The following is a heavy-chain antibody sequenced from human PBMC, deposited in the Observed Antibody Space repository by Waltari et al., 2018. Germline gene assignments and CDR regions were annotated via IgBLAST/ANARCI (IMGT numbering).Heavy chain of an antibody. CDR3: ARTLEKTYGGWYFDS. J-gene: IGHJ4*02. D-gene: IGHD3-10*01. CDR2: IYASGST. V-gene: IGHV4-61*02. Sequence: QVQLQESGPGLVKPSQTLSPTCTVSGAFIARVSYYWSWVRQPAGRGLELIGRIYASGSTNYNPSLKSRVTLSVDTSKNQVALRLTSVTAADSAVYFCARTLEKTYGGWYFDSWGQGTRVTVSS. CDR1: GAFIARVSYY.